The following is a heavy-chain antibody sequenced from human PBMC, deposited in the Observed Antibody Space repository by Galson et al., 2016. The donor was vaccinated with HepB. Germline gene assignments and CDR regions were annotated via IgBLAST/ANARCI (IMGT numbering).Heavy chain of an antibody. J-gene: IGHJ5*02. CDR3: ARDNGGNSGWFDP. D-gene: IGHD4-23*01. CDR1: GYTFTSYD. Sequence: VKVSCKASGYTFTSYDLNWVRQATGQGLEWSGWMNPNSGDTGYAQKFQGRVTLTRSTSLRTAYMELRSLTSEDTAVYYCARDNGGNSGWFDPWGQGTLVTVSS. V-gene: IGHV1-8*01. CDR2: MNPNSGDT.